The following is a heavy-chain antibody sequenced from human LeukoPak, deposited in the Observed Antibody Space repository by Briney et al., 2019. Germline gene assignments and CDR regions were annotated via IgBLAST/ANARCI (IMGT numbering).Heavy chain of an antibody. CDR3: AKGNGDCSSTSCYTWGRDYYYGMDV. CDR1: GFTFSSYA. V-gene: IGHV3-23*01. CDR2: ISGSGGST. D-gene: IGHD2-2*02. J-gene: IGHJ6*02. Sequence: GGSLRLSCAASGFTFSSYAMSWVRQAPGKGLEWVLAISGSGGSTYYADSVKGRFTISRDNSKNTLYLQMNSLRAEDTAVYYCAKGNGDCSSTSCYTWGRDYYYGMDVWGQGTTVTVSS.